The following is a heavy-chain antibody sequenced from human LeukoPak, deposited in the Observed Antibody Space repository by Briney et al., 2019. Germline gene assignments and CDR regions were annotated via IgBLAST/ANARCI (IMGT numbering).Heavy chain of an antibody. CDR2: IYYSGST. V-gene: IGHV4-59*01. CDR3: ARGSVSGYDYPAFDI. D-gene: IGHD5-12*01. J-gene: IGHJ3*02. Sequence: SETLSLTCTVSGGSISSYYWSWIRQPPGKGLEWIGYIYYSGSTNYNPSLKSRVTISVDTSKSQFSLNLRSVTAADTAVYYCARGSVSGYDYPAFDIWGQGKMVTVSS. CDR1: GGSISSYY.